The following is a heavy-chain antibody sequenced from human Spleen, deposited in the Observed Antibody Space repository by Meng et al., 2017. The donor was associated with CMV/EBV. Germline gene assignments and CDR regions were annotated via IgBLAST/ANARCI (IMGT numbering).Heavy chain of an antibody. V-gene: IGHV1-69-2*01. Sequence: YTFTDYFIHWLQQAPGKGLEWMGLFDPELGEAKYAEKFQGRVTITADTSTETSYMELSSLRSEDTAVYYCATLGYCSRSTCYVLASDHWGQGTLVTVSS. CDR3: ATLGYCSRSTCYVLASDH. J-gene: IGHJ4*02. CDR2: FDPELGEA. CDR1: YTFTDYF. D-gene: IGHD2-15*01.